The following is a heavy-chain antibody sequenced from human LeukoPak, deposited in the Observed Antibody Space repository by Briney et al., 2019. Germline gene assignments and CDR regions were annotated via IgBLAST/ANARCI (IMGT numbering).Heavy chain of an antibody. J-gene: IGHJ4*02. D-gene: IGHD1-1*01. CDR1: GFTFSSYA. CDR3: AKDYPPPSTGDSY. V-gene: IGHV3-23*01. Sequence: GGSLRLSCAASGFTFSSYAMSWVRQAPGKGLELVSAISGSGDRTSYADSVKGRFTISRNNSKNTLYLQMNSLRAEDTAVYYCAKDYPPPSTGDSYWGQGTLVTVSS. CDR2: ISGSGDRT.